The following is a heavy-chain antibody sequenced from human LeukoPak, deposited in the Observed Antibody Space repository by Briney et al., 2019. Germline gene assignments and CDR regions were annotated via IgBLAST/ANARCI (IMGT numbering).Heavy chain of an antibody. CDR3: ARVGYCTSTNCYADNWFDP. Sequence: PSQTLSLTCTVSGGSISSSNWWSWVRQPPGKGLEWIGEIYHSGSSNYNPSLKSRVTILVDKSKKQFSLKLRSVTAADTAVYYCARVGYCTSTNCYADNWFDPWGQGTLVTVSS. V-gene: IGHV4-4*02. CDR2: IYHSGSS. D-gene: IGHD2-2*03. J-gene: IGHJ5*02. CDR1: GGSISSSNW.